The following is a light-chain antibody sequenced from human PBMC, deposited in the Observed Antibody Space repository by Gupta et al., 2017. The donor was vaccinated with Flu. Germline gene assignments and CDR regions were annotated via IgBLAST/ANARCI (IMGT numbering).Light chain of an antibody. Sequence: QSVTPQPAAASGSPGQATTICCTGTSGDVGGYNYVSWYQQHPGQAHKLMIYEVSNRPAGVTNRFSGSKSGNTASLTISGLQAEDEADYYCSSYTSSSTLVFGGGTKLTVL. CDR2: EVS. CDR3: SSYTSSSTLV. J-gene: IGLJ2*01. CDR1: SGDVGGYNY. V-gene: IGLV2-14*01.